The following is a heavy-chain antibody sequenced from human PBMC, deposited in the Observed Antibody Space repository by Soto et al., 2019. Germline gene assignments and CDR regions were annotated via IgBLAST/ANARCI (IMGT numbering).Heavy chain of an antibody. J-gene: IGHJ6*02. V-gene: IGHV1-3*05. CDR1: GYTFTSYA. D-gene: IGHD2-15*01. CDR2: INAGNGNT. Sequence: QVQLVQSGAEEKKPGASVKVSCKASGYTFTSYAMHWVRQAPGQRLEWMGWINAGNGNTKYSQKFQGRVTIIRDTSASTAYMELSSLRSEDTAVYYCAREGPMYCSGGSCYSVDYYYGMDVWGQGTTVTVSS. CDR3: AREGPMYCSGGSCYSVDYYYGMDV.